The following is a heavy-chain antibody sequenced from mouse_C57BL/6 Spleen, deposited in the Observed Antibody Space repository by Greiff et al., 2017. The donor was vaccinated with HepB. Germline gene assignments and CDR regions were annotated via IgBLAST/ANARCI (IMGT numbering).Heavy chain of an antibody. CDR3: YVYYFDY. CDR2: YPGSGNTY. D-gene: IGHD3-3*01. CDR1: YTFTDYYM. Sequence: VQLQQSGPELVKPGASVKMSCKASGYTFTDYYMHWVKQKPGKGLEWIGEIYPGSGNTYYNEKFKGKATLTADTSSSTAYMQISSLTSEDSAVYFGLYVYYFDYWGQGTTLTVSS. J-gene: IGHJ2*01. V-gene: IGHV1-83*01.